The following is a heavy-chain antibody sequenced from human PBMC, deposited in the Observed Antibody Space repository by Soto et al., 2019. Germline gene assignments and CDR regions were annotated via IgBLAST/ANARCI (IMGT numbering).Heavy chain of an antibody. CDR1: GFTFSSYG. Sequence: GGSLRLSCAASGFTFSSYGMHWVRQAPGKGLEWVAVIWYDGSNKYYADSVKGRFTISRDNSKNTLYLQMNSLRAEDTAVYYCAREDYGSGSYVDPWGQGTLVTVSS. CDR3: AREDYGSGSYVDP. D-gene: IGHD3-10*01. CDR2: IWYDGSNK. V-gene: IGHV3-33*01. J-gene: IGHJ5*02.